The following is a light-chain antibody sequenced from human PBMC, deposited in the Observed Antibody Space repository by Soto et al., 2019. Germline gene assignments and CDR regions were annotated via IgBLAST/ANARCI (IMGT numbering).Light chain of an antibody. CDR2: GAS. Sequence: EIVMTQSPATLSVSPGERATLSCRASQSVSSNLAWYQQKPGQAPRLLIYGASTRATGIPARFSGSGSGTEFTLTISSLQSEDFAVYYRQQYNNWPPLTFGGGTKVAIK. CDR3: QQYNNWPPLT. V-gene: IGKV3-15*01. J-gene: IGKJ4*01. CDR1: QSVSSN.